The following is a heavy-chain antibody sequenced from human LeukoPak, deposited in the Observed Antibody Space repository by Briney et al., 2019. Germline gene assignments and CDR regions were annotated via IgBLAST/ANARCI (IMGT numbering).Heavy chain of an antibody. CDR2: INPNSGGT. Sequence: ASVKVSCKASGYTFTGYYMHWVRQAPGQGLEWMGWINPNSGGTNYAQKFQGRVTITRDTSISTAYMELSRLRSDDTAVYYCARVRVRIAAAGTCWFDPWGQGTLVTVSS. D-gene: IGHD6-13*01. CDR1: GYTFTGYY. J-gene: IGHJ5*02. CDR3: ARVRVRIAAAGTCWFDP. V-gene: IGHV1-2*02.